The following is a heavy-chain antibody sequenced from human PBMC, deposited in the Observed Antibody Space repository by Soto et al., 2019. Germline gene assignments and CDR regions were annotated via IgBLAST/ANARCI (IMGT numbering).Heavy chain of an antibody. CDR3: ARSFMVRGVINY. CDR1: GFTFSSYG. D-gene: IGHD3-10*01. V-gene: IGHV3-33*01. Sequence: GGSLRLSCAASGFTFSSYGMHWVRQAPGKGLEWVAVIWYDGSNEYYADSVKGRFTISRDNSKNTLYLQMNSLRAEDTAVYYCARSFMVRGVINYWGQGTLVTVSS. CDR2: IWYDGSNE. J-gene: IGHJ4*02.